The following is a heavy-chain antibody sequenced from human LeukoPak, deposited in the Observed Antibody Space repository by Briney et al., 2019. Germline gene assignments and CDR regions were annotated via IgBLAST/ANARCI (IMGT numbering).Heavy chain of an antibody. CDR1: GFTFDDYG. V-gene: IGHV3-20*04. CDR3: ARRESSYQNYYYYYHMDV. Sequence: GGSLRLSCAATGFTFDDYGMSWVRQAPGKGLEWVSDINWNGDSTGYADSVKGRFTISRDNAKNSLYLQKNSLRAEDTALYYCARRESSYQNYYYYYHMDVWGEGTTVTVSS. D-gene: IGHD3-16*02. CDR2: INWNGDST. J-gene: IGHJ6*03.